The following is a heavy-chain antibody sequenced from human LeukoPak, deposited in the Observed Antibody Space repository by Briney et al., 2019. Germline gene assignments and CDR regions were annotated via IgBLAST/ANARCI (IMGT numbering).Heavy chain of an antibody. V-gene: IGHV3-11*01. D-gene: IGHD2-2*01. CDR1: GFTFGAYY. CDR2: ISGSGSTI. Sequence: GGPLRFSCEASGFTFGAYYMGWIRRVPGKGLEWISYISGSGSTIYSADSLKGRFTISRDNAKNSLFLQMNSLGAEDTAVYYCARRTSHSYFDYWGQGILVTVST. J-gene: IGHJ4*02. CDR3: ARRTSHSYFDY.